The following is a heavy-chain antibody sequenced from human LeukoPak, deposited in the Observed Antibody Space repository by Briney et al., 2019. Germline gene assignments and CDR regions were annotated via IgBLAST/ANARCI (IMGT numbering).Heavy chain of an antibody. CDR1: GRFISSSGYW. D-gene: IGHD1-26*01. J-gene: IGHJ4*02. V-gene: IGHV4-39*01. CDR2: IYYGGST. Sequence: PSETLSLTCTVSGRFISSSGYWWGWLRQPPGNGLEGIALIYYGGSTFYNPSLKIRVTIAVDTSKNQLSLRLSSLTAADTGVYYCATHEYSGSYYGLSWFAGWGEGTLVTVS. CDR3: ATHEYSGSYYGLSWFAG.